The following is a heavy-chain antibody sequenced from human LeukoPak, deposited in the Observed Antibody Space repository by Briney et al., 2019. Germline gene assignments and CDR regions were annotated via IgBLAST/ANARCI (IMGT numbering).Heavy chain of an antibody. CDR3: ARGFPPRIYYDSSGYYSYFFDY. V-gene: IGHV1-46*01. Sequence: GASVKVSCKASGYTFTSYYMHWVRQAPGQGLEWMGLINPTGGSTGYAQKFQGRVTMTRDMSTSTDYMELSSLRSEDTAIYYCARGFPPRIYYDSSGYYSYFFDYWGQGTLVTVSS. CDR2: INPTGGST. CDR1: GYTFTSYY. D-gene: IGHD3-22*01. J-gene: IGHJ4*02.